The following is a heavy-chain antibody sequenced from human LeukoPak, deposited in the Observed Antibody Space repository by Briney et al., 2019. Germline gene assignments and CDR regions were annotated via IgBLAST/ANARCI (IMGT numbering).Heavy chain of an antibody. D-gene: IGHD4-23*01. CDR3: ARTRSKVGTPTFDY. V-gene: IGHV3-48*01. Sequence: GGSLRLSCAAPGITFSNAWMSWVRQAPGKGLEWVSYINSGSSTIYYVDSVEGRFTISRDDAKNSLYLQMNSLRGEDTAVYHCARTRSKVGTPTFDYWGQGTLVTVSS. J-gene: IGHJ4*02. CDR1: GITFSNAW. CDR2: INSGSSTI.